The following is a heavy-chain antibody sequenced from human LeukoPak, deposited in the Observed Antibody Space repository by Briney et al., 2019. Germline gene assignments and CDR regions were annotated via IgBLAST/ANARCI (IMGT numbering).Heavy chain of an antibody. D-gene: IGHD1-26*01. J-gene: IGHJ4*02. V-gene: IGHV1-18*01. CDR1: GYTFSSYG. Sequence: ASVKVSCKASGYTFSSYGISWVRQAPRQGLEWMGWISAYNGNTNYAQKLQGRVTMTTDTSTSTAYMELRSLRSDDTAVYYCASTQNSGSYSFDYWGQGTLVTVSS. CDR3: ASTQNSGSYSFDY. CDR2: ISAYNGNT.